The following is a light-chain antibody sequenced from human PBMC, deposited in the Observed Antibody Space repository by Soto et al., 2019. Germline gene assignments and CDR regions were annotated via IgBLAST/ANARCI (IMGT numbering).Light chain of an antibody. J-gene: IGLJ2*01. V-gene: IGLV2-14*03. CDR1: SSDVGDYNY. CDR3: SSYTRTTTLVA. Sequence: QSALTQPASVSGSPGQSITISCTGTSSDVGDYNYVSWYQHHPGKAPKLVIYDVSNRPSGVSNRFSGSKSGNTASLTISGLQTEDEADYYCSSYTRTTTLVAFGGGTKLTVL. CDR2: DVS.